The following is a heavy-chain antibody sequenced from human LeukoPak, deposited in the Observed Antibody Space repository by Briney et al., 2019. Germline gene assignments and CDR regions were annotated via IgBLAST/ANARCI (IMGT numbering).Heavy chain of an antibody. CDR2: IDSSSSTI. D-gene: IGHD3-16*02. J-gene: IGHJ4*02. Sequence: GGSLRLSCAVSGFPFTTYNMIWVRQAPGKGLEWVSYIDSSSSTIYYADSVKGRFTVSRDNAKNSLDLQMNSLRSEDTAVYYCVRARGTSFYFDYWGQGTLVTVSS. CDR1: GFPFTTYN. CDR3: VRARGTSFYFDY. V-gene: IGHV3-48*01.